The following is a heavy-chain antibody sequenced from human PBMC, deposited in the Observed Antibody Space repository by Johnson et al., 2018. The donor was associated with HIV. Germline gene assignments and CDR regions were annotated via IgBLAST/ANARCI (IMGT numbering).Heavy chain of an antibody. D-gene: IGHD3-22*01. CDR2: IKQDGSET. CDR3: AREGTKDSSGLDVGAFDI. Sequence: EVQLMESGGGLVQPGGSLRLSCAASGFTFSSYWMSWVRQAPGKGLEWVANIKQDGSETYYVDSVNGRFTISRDNAKNSLYLQMNSLRAEDKAVYYCAREGTKDSSGLDVGAFDIWGQGTMVTVSS. CDR1: GFTFSSYW. V-gene: IGHV3-7*05. J-gene: IGHJ3*02.